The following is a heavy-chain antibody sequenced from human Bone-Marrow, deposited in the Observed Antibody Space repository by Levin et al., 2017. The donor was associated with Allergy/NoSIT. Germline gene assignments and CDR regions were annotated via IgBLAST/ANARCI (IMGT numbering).Heavy chain of an antibody. J-gene: IGHJ6*02. CDR1: GFTFSDYY. CDR2: SRTKGHRYTT. Sequence: GGSLRLSCVVSGFTFSDYYMDGVRQAPGKGLEWVGRSRTKGHRYTTEYAASVKGRLTVSRDDSKNSLYRQMNSLKTEDSAVYFCARGCHVGTYNTPCYYGLDVWGHGTTVTVSS. D-gene: IGHD3-10*01. V-gene: IGHV3-72*01. CDR3: ARGCHVGTYNTPCYYGLDV.